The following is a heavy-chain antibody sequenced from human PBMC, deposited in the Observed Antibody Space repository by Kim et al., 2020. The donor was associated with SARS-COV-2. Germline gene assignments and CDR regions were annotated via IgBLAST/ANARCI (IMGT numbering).Heavy chain of an antibody. J-gene: IGHJ6*02. CDR2: IYYSGST. CDR3: ARDSARKYYYYGMDV. V-gene: IGHV4-59*13. CDR1: GGSISSYY. Sequence: SETLSLTCTVSGGSISSYYWSWIRQPPGKGLEWIGYIYYSGSTNYNPSLKSRVTISVDTSKNQFSLKLSSVTAADTAVYYCARDSARKYYYYGMDVWGQGTTVTVSS.